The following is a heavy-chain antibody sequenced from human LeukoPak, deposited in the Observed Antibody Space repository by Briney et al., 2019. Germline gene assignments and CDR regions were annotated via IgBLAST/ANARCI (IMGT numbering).Heavy chain of an antibody. D-gene: IGHD5-12*01. V-gene: IGHV1-69*04. CDR2: IIPILGIA. CDR3: ARDSTRRDGYNAY. CDR1: GYTFTGYY. Sequence: ASVKVSCKASGYTFTGYYMHWVRQAPGQGLEWMGRIIPILGIANYAQKFQGRVTITADKSTSTAYMELGSLRSEDTAVYYCARDSTRRDGYNAYWGQGTLVTVSS. J-gene: IGHJ4*02.